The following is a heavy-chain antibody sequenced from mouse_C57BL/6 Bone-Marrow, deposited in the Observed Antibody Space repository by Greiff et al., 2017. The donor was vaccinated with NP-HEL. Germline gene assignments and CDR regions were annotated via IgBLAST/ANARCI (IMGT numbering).Heavy chain of an antibody. V-gene: IGHV1-54*01. CDR3: ATITTVNFDV. Sequence: VKLQESGAELVRPGTSVKVSCKASGYAFTNYLIEWVKQRPGQGLEWIGVINPGSGGTNYNEKFKGKATLTADKSSSTAYMQLSSLTSEDSAVYFCATITTVNFDVWGTGTTVTVSS. CDR2: INPGSGGT. D-gene: IGHD1-1*01. CDR1: GYAFTNYL. J-gene: IGHJ1*03.